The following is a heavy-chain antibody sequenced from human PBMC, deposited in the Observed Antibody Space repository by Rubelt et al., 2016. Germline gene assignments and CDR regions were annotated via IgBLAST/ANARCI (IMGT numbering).Heavy chain of an antibody. CDR2: WDDDK. D-gene: IGHD6-19*01. Sequence: WDDDKRYSPSLKSRLTITKDTSKNQVVLTMTNMDPVDTATYYCAHSSGWYPAFDIWGQGTMVTVSS. CDR3: AHSSGWYPAFDI. V-gene: IGHV2-5*02. J-gene: IGHJ3*02.